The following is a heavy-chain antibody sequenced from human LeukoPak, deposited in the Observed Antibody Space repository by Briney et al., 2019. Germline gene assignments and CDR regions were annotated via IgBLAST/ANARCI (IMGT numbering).Heavy chain of an antibody. CDR3: AKDRAAAGTGVYYFDY. V-gene: IGHV3-23*01. CDR2: ISGGGGST. CDR1: GFTFSSYW. D-gene: IGHD6-13*01. Sequence: GGSLRLSCAASGFTFSSYWMSWVRQAPGKGLEWVSAISGGGGSTYYADSVKGRFTISRDNSKNTLYLQMNSLRAEDTAVYYCAKDRAAAGTGVYYFDYWGQGTLVTVSS. J-gene: IGHJ4*02.